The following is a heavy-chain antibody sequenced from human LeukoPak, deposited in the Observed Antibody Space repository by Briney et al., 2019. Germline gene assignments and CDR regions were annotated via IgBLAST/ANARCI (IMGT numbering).Heavy chain of an antibody. CDR3: ARVRGRNAFDI. J-gene: IGHJ3*02. CDR1: GGSISSSSYY. Sequence: SETLSLTCTVSGGSISSSSYYWGWIRQPPGKGLGWIGSIYYSGSTYYNPSLKSRVTISVDTSKNQFSLKLSSVTAADTAVYYCARVRGRNAFDIWGQGTVVTVSS. CDR2: IYYSGST. V-gene: IGHV4-39*07.